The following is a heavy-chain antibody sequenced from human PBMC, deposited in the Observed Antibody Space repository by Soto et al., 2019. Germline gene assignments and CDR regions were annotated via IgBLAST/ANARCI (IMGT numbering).Heavy chain of an antibody. CDR3: ARGNHRWLQLWYFDL. D-gene: IGHD5-12*01. CDR1: GGTFSSYT. CDR2: IIPIFGTA. Sequence: QVQLVQSGAEVKKPGSSVTVSCKASGGTFSSYTISWVRQAPGQGLEWMGGIIPIFGTANYAQKFQGRVTSTADESTRTAYMELRSLRSEDTAVYYCARGNHRWLQLWYFDLWGRGTLVTVSS. V-gene: IGHV1-69*12. J-gene: IGHJ2*01.